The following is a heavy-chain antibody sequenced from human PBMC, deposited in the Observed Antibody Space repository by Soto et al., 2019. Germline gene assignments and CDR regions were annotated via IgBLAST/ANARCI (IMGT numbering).Heavy chain of an antibody. V-gene: IGHV1-3*01. CDR1: GYTFTSYA. D-gene: IGHD1-1*01. J-gene: IGHJ4*02. Sequence: QVQLVQSGAEVKKPGASVKVSCKASGYTFTSYAMHWVRQAPGQRLEWMGWINAGNGNRKYSQRFQGRGTIASDTSASTGYMELSSLRSEDTAVYYCARDFNWASDYWGQGTLVTVSS. CDR2: INAGNGNR. CDR3: ARDFNWASDY.